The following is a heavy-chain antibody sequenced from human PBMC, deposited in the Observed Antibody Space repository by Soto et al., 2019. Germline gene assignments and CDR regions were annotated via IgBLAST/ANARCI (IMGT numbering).Heavy chain of an antibody. CDR1: GFTFSNYA. CDR2: ISGSGGST. V-gene: IGHV3-23*01. D-gene: IGHD3-10*01. J-gene: IGHJ5*02. Sequence: HPGGSLRLSCAASGFTFSNYAMSWVRQAPGKGLEWVSAISGSGGSTYYADSVKGRFTISRDNSKNTLYLQMNSLRAEDTAAYYCAKDLLDPGNWFDPWGQGTLVTVSS. CDR3: AKDLLDPGNWFDP.